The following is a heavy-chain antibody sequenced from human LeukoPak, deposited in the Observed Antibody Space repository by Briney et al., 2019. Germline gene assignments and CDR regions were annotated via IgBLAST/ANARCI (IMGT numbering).Heavy chain of an antibody. J-gene: IGHJ3*01. V-gene: IGHV3-30*04. Sequence: GRSLRLSCAASGFSFSNYAMDWVRQAPGKGLEWVAVISKDGSMKYYSDSVKGRFTVSRDNSIHTLYQEMNSLKTEDTAVYYCAGESFDFWSQGTMVTVSS. CDR2: ISKDGSMK. CDR1: GFSFSNYA. CDR3: AGESFDF.